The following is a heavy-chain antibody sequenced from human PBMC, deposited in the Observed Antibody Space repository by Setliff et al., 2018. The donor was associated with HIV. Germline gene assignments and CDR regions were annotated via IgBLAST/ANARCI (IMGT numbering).Heavy chain of an antibody. CDR2: IISILGTP. Sequence: GASVKVSCKASGGTFSAYAVNWVRQAPGQGLEWMGRIISILGTPNYSHKFQGRVTITADKSMTTTYMELSSLRSDDTAIYYCARDFHVLGYCSADSCPYDASDVWGQGTMVTVSS. J-gene: IGHJ3*01. CDR1: GGTFSAYA. V-gene: IGHV1-69*04. CDR3: ARDFHVLGYCSADSCPYDASDV. D-gene: IGHD2-15*01.